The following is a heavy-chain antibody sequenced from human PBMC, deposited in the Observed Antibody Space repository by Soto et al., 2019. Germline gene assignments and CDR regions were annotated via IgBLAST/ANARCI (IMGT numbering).Heavy chain of an antibody. J-gene: IGHJ6*02. D-gene: IGHD4-17*01. CDR2: IIPIFGTA. V-gene: IGHV1-69*01. Sequence: QVQLVQSGAEVKKPGSSVKVSCKVSGGTFSSYAISWVRQAPGQGLEWVGGIIPIFGTANYAQKFQGRVTISADESTSTAYMELSSLRSEDTAVYYCAREEETTVTFYYFYGMDVWGQGTTVTVSS. CDR1: GGTFSSYA. CDR3: AREEETTVTFYYFYGMDV.